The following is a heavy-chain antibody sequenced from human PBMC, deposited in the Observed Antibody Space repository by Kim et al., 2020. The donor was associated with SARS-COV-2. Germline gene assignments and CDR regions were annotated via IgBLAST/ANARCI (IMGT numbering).Heavy chain of an antibody. CDR2: ISYDGSNK. D-gene: IGHD4-17*01. CDR1: GFTFSSYA. V-gene: IGHV3-30*04. CDR3: ARDALYGGRPRGAFDI. J-gene: IGHJ3*02. Sequence: GGSLRLSCAASGFTFSSYAMHWVRQAPGKGLEWVAVISYDGSNKYYVDSVKGRFTISRDNSKNTLYLQMNSLRAEDTAVYYCARDALYGGRPRGAFDIWGQGTMVTVSS.